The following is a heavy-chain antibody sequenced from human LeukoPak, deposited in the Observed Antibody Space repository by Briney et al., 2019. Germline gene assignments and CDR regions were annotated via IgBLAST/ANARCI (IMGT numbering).Heavy chain of an antibody. CDR2: MDPSDSYT. D-gene: IGHD1-26*01. CDR3: ARHILGGPAFDM. J-gene: IGHJ3*02. Sequence: ESLKISCKGSGSSFSTYWISWVRQMPGKSLEWMGTMDPSDSYTNYSPSFQGHVTISADKSISTAYLQWSSLKASDIAMYYCARHILGGPAFDMGGKGTMVTVS. V-gene: IGHV5-10-1*01. CDR1: GSSFSTYW.